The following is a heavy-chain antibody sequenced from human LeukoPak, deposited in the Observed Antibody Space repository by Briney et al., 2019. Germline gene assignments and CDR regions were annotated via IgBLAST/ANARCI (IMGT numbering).Heavy chain of an antibody. J-gene: IGHJ4*02. CDR1: GFAFGGFA. V-gene: IGHV3-23*01. CDR3: ARGRGGDYVPSRFDY. D-gene: IGHD4-17*01. CDR2: ISGSGGNT. Sequence: RGSLRLSCSASGFAFGGFAMGWVRQAPGKGLEWVSSISGSGGNTYYADSVEGRFTVSRDNSKNTLYLQMYSLRAEDTALYYCARGRGGDYVPSRFDYWGQGTLVTVSS.